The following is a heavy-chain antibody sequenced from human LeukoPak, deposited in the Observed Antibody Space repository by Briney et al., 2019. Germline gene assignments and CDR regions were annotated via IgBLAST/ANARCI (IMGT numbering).Heavy chain of an antibody. Sequence: GGSLRLSCAASGFTFSSYAMSWVREAPGEGLEWVSAISGSGGSTYYADSMKGRFTISRDNSKNTLYLQMNSLRAEDTAVYYCAKDPDIVVVPAALDYWGQGTLVTVSS. CDR3: AKDPDIVVVPAALDY. J-gene: IGHJ4*02. D-gene: IGHD2-2*01. V-gene: IGHV3-23*01. CDR2: ISGSGGST. CDR1: GFTFSSYA.